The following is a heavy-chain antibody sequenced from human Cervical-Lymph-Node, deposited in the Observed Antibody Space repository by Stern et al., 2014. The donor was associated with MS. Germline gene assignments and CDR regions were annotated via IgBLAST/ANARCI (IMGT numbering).Heavy chain of an antibody. CDR1: GGSISSGGYY. Sequence: QVQLQQSGPGLVKPSQTLSLTCTVSGGSISSGGYYWSWIRQHPGKGLEWIGYIYYSGSTYYNPSLKSLVTISVDTSKNQFSLKLSSVTAADTAVYYCARGPIQLRGAFDIWGQGTMVTVSS. D-gene: IGHD5-18*01. CDR3: ARGPIQLRGAFDI. V-gene: IGHV4-31*01. CDR2: IYYSGST. J-gene: IGHJ3*02.